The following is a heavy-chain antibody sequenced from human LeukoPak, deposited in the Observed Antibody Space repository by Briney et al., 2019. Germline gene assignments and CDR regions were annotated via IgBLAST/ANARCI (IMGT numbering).Heavy chain of an antibody. CDR3: VVGGSPGY. CDR2: ISTDGYTT. CDR1: GLAFSAYK. D-gene: IGHD2-15*01. Sequence: AGGSLRLSCAASGLAFSAYKMHWVRQAPRKGLVWVSRISTDGYTTDYADFVQGRFTASRDNTKNTWSLEMNSLRAEDTAVYYCVVGGSPGYWGQGILVTVSS. J-gene: IGHJ4*02. V-gene: IGHV3-74*01.